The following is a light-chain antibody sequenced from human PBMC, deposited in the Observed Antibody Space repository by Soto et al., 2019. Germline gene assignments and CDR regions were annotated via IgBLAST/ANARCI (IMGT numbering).Light chain of an antibody. CDR2: KGT. V-gene: IGLV2-23*01. CDR3: CSSAPESTYV. Sequence: QSALTQPASGCGSLGQTITISCTGTSSDVGAYNSVSWYQQHSHRAPQVIIYKGTQRPSGVSKRFSGSTSGNAASLTISALQADDEADYVCCSSAPESTYVFGTGTRSPP. J-gene: IGLJ1*01. CDR1: SSDVGAYNS.